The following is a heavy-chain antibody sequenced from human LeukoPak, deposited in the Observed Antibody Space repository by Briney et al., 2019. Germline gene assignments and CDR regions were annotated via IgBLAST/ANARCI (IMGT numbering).Heavy chain of an antibody. CDR1: GFTFSNYA. D-gene: IGHD6-19*01. CDR2: IGPGGDST. V-gene: IGHV3-23*01. CDR3: AKDGGVAGTFGAFDY. J-gene: IGHJ4*02. Sequence: PGGSLRLSCAASGFTFSNYAMSWVRQAPGKGLEWVSLIGPGGDSTYYADSVKGRFTISRDNSKNTLYLQMNSLRAEDTAVYYCAKDGGVAGTFGAFDYWGQGTLVTVSS.